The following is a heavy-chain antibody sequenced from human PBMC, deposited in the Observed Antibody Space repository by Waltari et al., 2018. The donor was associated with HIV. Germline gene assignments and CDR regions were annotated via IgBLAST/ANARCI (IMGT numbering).Heavy chain of an antibody. D-gene: IGHD1-26*01. CDR3: ARGSSGSYRWFDP. Sequence: QEQLVQSGAEVKKPGSSVKVSCKASGGTFSSNAISWGRQAPGQGLEWMGSIIRVFEATSYAQNFHGRLTISADESTSTVFMELSSLSFDDTAVYYCARGSSGSYRWFDPWGHGTLVTVSS. CDR1: GGTFSSNA. V-gene: IGHV1-69*18. J-gene: IGHJ5*02. CDR2: IIRVFEAT.